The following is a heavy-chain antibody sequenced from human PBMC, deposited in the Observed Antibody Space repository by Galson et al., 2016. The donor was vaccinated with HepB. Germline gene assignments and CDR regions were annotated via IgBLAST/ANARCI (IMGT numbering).Heavy chain of an antibody. D-gene: IGHD3-10*01. Sequence: LRLSCAASGFRFSSYGMHWVRQALGKGLEWVAVILYDGSKKYYADSVKGRFTISRDTSKNTLYLRMNSLRAEDTAVYYCAKDPYYYGSGIDLSFDYWGQGTLVTVSS. CDR1: GFRFSSYG. CDR2: ILYDGSKK. J-gene: IGHJ4*02. CDR3: AKDPYYYGSGIDLSFDY. V-gene: IGHV3-30*18.